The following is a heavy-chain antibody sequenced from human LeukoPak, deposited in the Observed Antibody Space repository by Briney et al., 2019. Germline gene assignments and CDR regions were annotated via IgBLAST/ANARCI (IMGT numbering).Heavy chain of an antibody. D-gene: IGHD5-24*01. J-gene: IGHJ5*02. V-gene: IGHV1-18*01. CDR1: GYTFTNYG. Sequence: ASVKVSCKASGYTFTNYGISWVRQAPGQGLEWMGWISAYTGNTNYAQNFQGRVTMTTDTSTSTAFMELRSLRSDDTAVYYCAMRDHFDPWGQGTLVTVSS. CDR3: AMRDHFDP. CDR2: ISAYTGNT.